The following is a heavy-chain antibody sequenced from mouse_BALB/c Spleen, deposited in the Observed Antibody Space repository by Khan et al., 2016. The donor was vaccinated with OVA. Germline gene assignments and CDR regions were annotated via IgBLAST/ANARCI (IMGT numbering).Heavy chain of an antibody. V-gene: IGHV1-26*01. CDR2: INPNTDNT. Sequence: EVQLKESGPDLVKTGASVKISCKASGYSFTAYYMNWVKLSHGKSLECIGRINPNTDNTNYNQKFKGKAILTVDTSSSTAYMELRSVTSEDSGGYFGARGSDVFAYWGQGTMVTV. J-gene: IGHJ3*01. CDR3: ARGSDVFAY. CDR1: GYSFTAYY.